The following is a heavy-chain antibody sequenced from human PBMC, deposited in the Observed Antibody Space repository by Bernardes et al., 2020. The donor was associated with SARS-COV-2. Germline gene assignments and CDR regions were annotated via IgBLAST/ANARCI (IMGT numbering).Heavy chain of an antibody. V-gene: IGHV3-11*01. CDR2: ISPSGTMI. Sequence: GGSLRLSCEASGFIFNDYYMTWIRQAPGKGLEWISYISPSGTMINYADSVKGRFTISRDNAKNSLDLQMNSLRDDDTAINYCARENGQASALDYWVQGTLVTAS. J-gene: IGHJ4*02. CDR3: ARENGQASALDY. CDR1: GFIFNDYY. D-gene: IGHD2-8*01.